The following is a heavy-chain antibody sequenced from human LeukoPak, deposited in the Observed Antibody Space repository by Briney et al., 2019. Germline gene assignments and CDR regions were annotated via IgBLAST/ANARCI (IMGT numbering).Heavy chain of an antibody. Sequence: PGGSLRLSCAASGFTFRGYAMSWVRQAPGKGLEWIATITGNGGTTFYADSVKGRFVVSRDNAKNTLYLQMNRQRVEDTAIYYCATRYFQDYSGFFVYWGQGTLVSVSS. D-gene: IGHD3-22*01. J-gene: IGHJ4*02. CDR1: GFTFRGYA. V-gene: IGHV3-23*01. CDR3: ATRYFQDYSGFFVY. CDR2: ITGNGGTT.